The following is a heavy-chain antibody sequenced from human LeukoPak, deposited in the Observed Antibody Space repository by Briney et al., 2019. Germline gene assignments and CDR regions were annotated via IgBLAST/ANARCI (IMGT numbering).Heavy chain of an antibody. CDR1: GGSISSGSYY. CDR3: AKSLGGGYSYGYYYYYGMDV. Sequence: SETLSLTCTVPGGSISSGSYYWSWIRRPAGKGLEWIGRIYTSGSTNYNPSLKSRVTISVDTSKNQFSLKLSSVTAADTAVYYCAKSLGGGYSYGYYYYYGMDVWGQGTTVTVSS. CDR2: IYTSGST. D-gene: IGHD5-18*01. V-gene: IGHV4-61*02. J-gene: IGHJ6*02.